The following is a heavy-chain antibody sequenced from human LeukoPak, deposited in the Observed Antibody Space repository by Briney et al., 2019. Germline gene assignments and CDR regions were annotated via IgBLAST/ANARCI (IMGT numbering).Heavy chain of an antibody. CDR3: AKDLKFFDY. V-gene: IGHV3-30*02. CDR1: GFTFSSYG. CDR2: IRYDGSNE. J-gene: IGHJ4*02. Sequence: GGSLRLSCAASGFTFSSYGMHWVRQAPGKGLEWVAFIRYDGSNEYYVDSVKGRFTISRDNSKNTLCLQMNSLRTEDTAVYYCAKDLKFFDYWGQGTLVTVSS.